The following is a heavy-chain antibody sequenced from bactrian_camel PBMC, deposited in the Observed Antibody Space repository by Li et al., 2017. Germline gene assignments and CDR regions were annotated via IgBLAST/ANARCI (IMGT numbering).Heavy chain of an antibody. J-gene: IGHJ4*01. CDR1: GYSASTCR. Sequence: HVQLVESGGASVQTGGSLRLSCAYSGYSASTCRMQWYRQPPGQEREWVAGIVNAGGTYYAGAVKGRFTISQDNPKNTVLLRMNNMKPEDTAMYYCATHTGRRASCNVLSVYEYNVWGRGTQVTVS. CDR2: IVNAGGT. D-gene: IGHD6*01. CDR3: ATHTGRRASCNVLSVYEYNV. V-gene: IGHV3S53*01.